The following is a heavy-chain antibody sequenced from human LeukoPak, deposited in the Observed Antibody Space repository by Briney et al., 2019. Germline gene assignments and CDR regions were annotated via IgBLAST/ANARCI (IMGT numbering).Heavy chain of an antibody. Sequence: ASVKVSCKASGGTFSSYAISWVRQAPGQGLEWMGGIIPIFGTANYAQKFQGRVTITADESTSTAYMELSSLRSEDTAVYYCASGAAAADMGAFDIWGQGTMVTVSS. D-gene: IGHD6-13*01. CDR3: ASGAAAADMGAFDI. J-gene: IGHJ3*02. CDR1: GGTFSSYA. CDR2: IIPIFGTA. V-gene: IGHV1-69*13.